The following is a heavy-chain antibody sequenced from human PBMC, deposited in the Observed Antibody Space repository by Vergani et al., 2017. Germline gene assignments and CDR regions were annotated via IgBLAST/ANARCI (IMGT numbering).Heavy chain of an antibody. D-gene: IGHD2-2*01. J-gene: IGHJ3*02. CDR1: GFTFSSYG. CDR2: IWYDGSNK. Sequence: QVQLVESGGGVVQPGRSLRLSCAASGFTFSSYGMHWVRQAPGKGLEWVAVIWYDGSNKYYAVSVKGRFTISRDNSKNTLYLQMNSLRAEDTAVYYCASCSSTSCYQSAFDIWGQGTMVTVSS. V-gene: IGHV3-33*01. CDR3: ASCSSTSCYQSAFDI.